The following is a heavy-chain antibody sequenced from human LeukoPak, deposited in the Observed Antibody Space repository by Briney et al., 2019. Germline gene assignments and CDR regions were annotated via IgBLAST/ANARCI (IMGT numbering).Heavy chain of an antibody. J-gene: IGHJ4*02. Sequence: ASVKVSCKASGYTFTGCYMHWVRQAPGQGLEWMGWISAYNGNTNYAQKLQGRVTMTTDTSTSTAYMELRSLRSDDTAVYYCARGGYSYGYMGYSDYWGQGTLVTVSS. CDR3: ARGGYSYGYMGYSDY. V-gene: IGHV1-18*04. CDR2: ISAYNGNT. D-gene: IGHD5-18*01. CDR1: GYTFTGCY.